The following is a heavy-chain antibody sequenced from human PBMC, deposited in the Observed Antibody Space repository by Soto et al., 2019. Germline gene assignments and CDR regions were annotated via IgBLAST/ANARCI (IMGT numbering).Heavy chain of an antibody. Sequence: QVQLVQSGAEVKKPGSSVKVSCKASGGTFSSYAISWVRQAPGQGLEWMGGIIPIFGTANYAQKFQGRVTITEDKCPSTAYMELSSLRSEDTAVYYCARGVVGDYYDSSGYYSTRAGSFDYWGQGTLVTVSS. V-gene: IGHV1-69*06. CDR3: ARGVVGDYYDSSGYYSTRAGSFDY. D-gene: IGHD3-22*01. J-gene: IGHJ4*02. CDR1: GGTFSSYA. CDR2: IIPIFGTA.